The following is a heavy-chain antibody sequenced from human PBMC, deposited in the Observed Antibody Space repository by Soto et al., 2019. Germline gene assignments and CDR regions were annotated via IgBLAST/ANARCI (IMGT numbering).Heavy chain of an antibody. Sequence: QVQLVQSGAEVKKPGSSVKVSCKASGGTFSSYAISWVRQAPGQGLEWMGGIIPIFGTAKYAQKFQGRVTITAAESTSTAYMELRSLRSEDTAVYYCASLLRGYSGTGDYWGQGTLVTVSS. D-gene: IGHD5-12*01. CDR2: IIPIFGTA. V-gene: IGHV1-69*12. J-gene: IGHJ4*02. CDR1: GGTFSSYA. CDR3: ASLLRGYSGTGDY.